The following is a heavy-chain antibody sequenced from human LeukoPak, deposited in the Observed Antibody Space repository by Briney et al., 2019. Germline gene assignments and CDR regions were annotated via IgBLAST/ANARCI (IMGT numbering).Heavy chain of an antibody. J-gene: IGHJ4*02. D-gene: IGHD3-3*01. CDR1: GYTFTGYY. Sequence: GASVKVSCKASGYTFTGYYMHWVRQAPGQGLEWMGWINPNSGGTNYAQKFQGRVTMTRDTSISTAYMELSRLRSDDTAVYYCARGEGNDFWSGYYPNFDYWGQGTLVTVSS. CDR2: INPNSGGT. V-gene: IGHV1-2*02. CDR3: ARGEGNDFWSGYYPNFDY.